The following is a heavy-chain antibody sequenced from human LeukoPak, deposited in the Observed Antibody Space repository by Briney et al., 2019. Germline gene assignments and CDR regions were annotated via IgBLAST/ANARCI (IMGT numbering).Heavy chain of an antibody. D-gene: IGHD4-23*01. J-gene: IGHJ4*02. CDR3: ARVPDYGGIDY. V-gene: IGHV4-30-4*01. CDR1: GGSISSGDYY. Sequence: SQTLSLTCTVSGGSISSGDYYWSWIRQPPGKGLEWIGYIYYSGSTYYNPSLKSRVTISVDTSKNQFSLKLSSVTAADTAVYYGARVPDYGGIDYWGQGTLVTVSS. CDR2: IYYSGST.